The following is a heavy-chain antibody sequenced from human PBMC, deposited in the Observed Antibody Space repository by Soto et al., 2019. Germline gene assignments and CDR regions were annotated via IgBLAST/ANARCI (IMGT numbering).Heavy chain of an antibody. D-gene: IGHD2-8*01. V-gene: IGHV3-23*01. CDR3: SGSYCTNGVCYTNYFDFNDV. CDR1: GFTFSTYA. Sequence: GRSLRLSCAASGFTFSTYAMSWVRQAPGKGLEWVSTITTSGGNTYYADTVQGRFTISRDNSKNTLYLQMNTLRAEDTAVYYCSGSYCTNGVCYTNYFDFNDVWAKGTTVTVSS. J-gene: IGHJ6*03. CDR2: ITTSGGNT.